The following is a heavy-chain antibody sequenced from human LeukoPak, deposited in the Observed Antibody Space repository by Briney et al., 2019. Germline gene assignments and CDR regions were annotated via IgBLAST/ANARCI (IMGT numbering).Heavy chain of an antibody. CDR1: GYTFTSYY. CDR2: INPSGGST. CDR3: AKEEMNRGTSPNY. V-gene: IGHV1-46*01. J-gene: IGHJ4*02. D-gene: IGHD1-7*01. Sequence: ASVKVSCKASGYTFTSYYMHWVRQAPGQGLEWMGIINPSGGSTSYAQKFQGRVTITRNTSISTAYMELSSLRSEDTAVYYCAKEEMNRGTSPNYWGQGTLVTVSS.